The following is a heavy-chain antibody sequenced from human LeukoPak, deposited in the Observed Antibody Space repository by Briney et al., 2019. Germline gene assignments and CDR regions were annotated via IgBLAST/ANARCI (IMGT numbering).Heavy chain of an antibody. Sequence: SETLSLTCTVSGYSISSGYYWGWIRQPPGKGLEWIGTIYHSGSTYYNPSLKSRVTISVDTSKDQFSLRLSSVTAADTAVYYCARDWVALSSGYYWGVRWFDPWGQGTLVTVSS. CDR2: IYHSGST. CDR1: GYSISSGYY. J-gene: IGHJ5*02. V-gene: IGHV4-38-2*02. CDR3: ARDWVALSSGYYWGVRWFDP. D-gene: IGHD3-22*01.